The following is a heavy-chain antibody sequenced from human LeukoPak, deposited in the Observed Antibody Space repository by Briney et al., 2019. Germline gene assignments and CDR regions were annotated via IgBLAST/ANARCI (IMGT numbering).Heavy chain of an antibody. J-gene: IGHJ4*02. CDR1: GGSFSGYY. V-gene: IGHV4-34*01. CDR3: ARGTRSVVVDY. Sequence: SETLSLTCAVYGGSFSGYYWSWIRQPPGKGLEWIGEINHSGSTNYNPSLKSRVTMSVDTSKNQFSLKLSSVTAADTAVYYCARGTRSVVVDYWGQGTLVTVSS. CDR2: INHSGST. D-gene: IGHD2-15*01.